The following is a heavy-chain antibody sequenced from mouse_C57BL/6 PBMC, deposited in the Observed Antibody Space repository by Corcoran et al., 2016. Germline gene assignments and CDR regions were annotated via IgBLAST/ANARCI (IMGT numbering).Heavy chain of an antibody. D-gene: IGHD1-1*01. Sequence: QIQLVQSGPELKKPGETVKISCKASGYTFTTYGMSWVKQAPGKGLKWMGWINTYSGVPTYADDFKGQFAFSLETSASTAYLQINNLKNEDTATYFCARPNYYGSSGYFDVWGTGPTVTVSS. CDR3: ARPNYYGSSGYFDV. CDR2: INTYSGVP. J-gene: IGHJ1*03. V-gene: IGHV9-3*01. CDR1: GYTFTTYG.